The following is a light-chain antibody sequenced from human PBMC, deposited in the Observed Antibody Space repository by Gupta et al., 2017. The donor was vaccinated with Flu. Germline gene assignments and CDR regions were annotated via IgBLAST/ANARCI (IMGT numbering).Light chain of an antibody. Sequence: EIVMTQSPATLSVSPGERATLSCRASQSVSSNLAWYQQKPCQAPRLLIYGASTRATGIPARFSGSGCGTEFTLTISILQSEDFAVYYCQLYNNWPPLTFGGGTKVEIK. V-gene: IGKV3-15*01. J-gene: IGKJ4*01. CDR3: QLYNNWPPLT. CDR1: QSVSSN. CDR2: GAS.